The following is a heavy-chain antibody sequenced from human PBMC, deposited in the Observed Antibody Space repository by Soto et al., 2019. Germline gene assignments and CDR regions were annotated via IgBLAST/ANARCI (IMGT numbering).Heavy chain of an antibody. CDR2: IYFRDSDV. Sequence: GESLKISCQGSEDMFSNHWIGWVRQMPGKGLEWMGIIYFRDSDVRYSPSFQGQVTISADKPSHSVSLHWSSLRAEDTAVYYCAKVVVQGPSPPFYFDYWGPGTLVTVSS. J-gene: IGHJ4*02. CDR1: EDMFSNHW. V-gene: IGHV5-51*04. CDR3: AKVVVQGPSPPFYFDY. D-gene: IGHD3-22*01.